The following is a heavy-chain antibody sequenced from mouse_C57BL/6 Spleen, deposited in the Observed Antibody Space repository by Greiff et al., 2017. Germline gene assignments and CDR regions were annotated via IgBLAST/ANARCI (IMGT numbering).Heavy chain of an antibody. CDR3: TRGTGTHFDY. V-gene: IGHV5-9-1*02. Sequence: DVMLVESGEGLVKPGGSLKLSCAASGFTFSSYAMSWVRQTPEKRLEWVAYISSGGDYIYYADTVKGRFTISRDNARNTLYLQMSSLKSEDTAMYYCTRGTGTHFDYWGQGTTLTVSS. J-gene: IGHJ2*01. CDR2: ISSGGDYI. D-gene: IGHD4-1*01. CDR1: GFTFSSYA.